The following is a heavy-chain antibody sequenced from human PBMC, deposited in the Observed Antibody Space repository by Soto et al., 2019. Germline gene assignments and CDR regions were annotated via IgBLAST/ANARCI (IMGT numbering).Heavy chain of an antibody. CDR1: GFIFSKYS. D-gene: IGHD1-26*01. V-gene: IGHV3-48*02. CDR3: AREDILGTRSFDY. Sequence: GGSLRLSCGASGFIFSKYSMNWVRQSPGKGLEWLSYISSNSVTIYYADSVRGRFTIFRDNAKNSLYLQMNSLRDEDTAVYYCAREDILGTRSFDYWGQGALVTVSS. J-gene: IGHJ4*02. CDR2: ISSNSVTI.